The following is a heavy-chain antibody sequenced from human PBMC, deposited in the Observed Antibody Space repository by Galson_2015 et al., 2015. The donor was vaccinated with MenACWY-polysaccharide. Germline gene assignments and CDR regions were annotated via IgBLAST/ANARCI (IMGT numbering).Heavy chain of an antibody. CDR2: VTGSGGDT. CDR3: ARYCSGVRCYSGLDY. Sequence: SLRLSCAASGFTLSSHFMTWVRQAPGKGLEWVSTVTGSGGDTYYADSVKGRFTIFRDNSKNTLYLQMNSLGAEDTALYYCARYCSGVRCYSGLDYWGQGTLVTVSS. V-gene: IGHV3-23*01. J-gene: IGHJ4*02. CDR1: GFTLSSHF. D-gene: IGHD2-15*01.